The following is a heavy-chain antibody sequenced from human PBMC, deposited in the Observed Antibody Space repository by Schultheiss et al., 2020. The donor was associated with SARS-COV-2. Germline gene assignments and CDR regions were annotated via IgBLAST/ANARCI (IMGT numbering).Heavy chain of an antibody. CDR2: FDPEDGET. CDR3: ASPDYSKGDYYYYGMDV. D-gene: IGHD4-11*01. Sequence: ASVKVSCKASGYTFTSYYMRWVRQAPGKGLEWMGGFDPEDGETIYAQKFQGRVTITADESTSTAYMELSSLRSEDTAVYYCASPDYSKGDYYYYGMDVWGQGTTVTVSS. V-gene: IGHV1-24*01. CDR1: GYTFTSYY. J-gene: IGHJ6*02.